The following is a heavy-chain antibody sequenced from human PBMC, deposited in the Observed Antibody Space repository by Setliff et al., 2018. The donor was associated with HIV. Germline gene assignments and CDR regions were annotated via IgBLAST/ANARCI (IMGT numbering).Heavy chain of an antibody. CDR1: GYTFTSCF. CDR3: AKEYHTEATGRRLASYFDY. CDR2: INPSDGTT. V-gene: IGHV1-46*01. J-gene: IGHJ4*02. Sequence: ASVKVSCKASGYTFTSCFMHWVRQAPGQGLEYIGIINPSDGTTAYVERFQGRVSMTSDTSTSTVYMEMSNLRSEDTAIYYCAKEYHTEATGRRLASYFDYWGQGTLVTVSS. D-gene: IGHD6-13*01.